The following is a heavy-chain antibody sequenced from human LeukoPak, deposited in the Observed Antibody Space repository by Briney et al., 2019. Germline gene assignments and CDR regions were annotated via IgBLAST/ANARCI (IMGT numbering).Heavy chain of an antibody. D-gene: IGHD1-26*01. CDR1: GGSISSSSYY. CDR2: IYYSGST. CDR3: ARVGATFYSEFDP. J-gene: IGHJ5*02. V-gene: IGHV4-39*01. Sequence: PSETLSLTCTVSGGSISSSSYYWGWIRQPPGKGLEWIGSIYYSGSTYYNPSLKSRVTISVDTSKNQFSLKLSSVTAADTAVYYCARVGATFYSEFDPWGQGTLVTVSS.